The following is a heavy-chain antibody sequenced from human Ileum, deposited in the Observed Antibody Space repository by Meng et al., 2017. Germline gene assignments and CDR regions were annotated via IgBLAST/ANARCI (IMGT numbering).Heavy chain of an antibody. CDR2: IRSKAYGGAT. CDR3: TAWFGELRLVPFNV. D-gene: IGHD3-10*01. Sequence: GESLKISCAASGITFVDHGLAWFRQAPGKGLEWVGSIRSKAYGGATEYASSVRGRFTISRDDSKSIAYLQMSSLKTEDSAVYYCTAWFGELRLVPFNVWGQGTTVTVSS. V-gene: IGHV3-49*03. J-gene: IGHJ3*01. CDR1: GITFVDHG.